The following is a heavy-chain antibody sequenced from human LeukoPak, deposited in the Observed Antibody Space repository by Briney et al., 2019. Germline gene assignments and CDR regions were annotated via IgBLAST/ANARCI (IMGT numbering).Heavy chain of an antibody. CDR2: IKQDGSEK. CDR1: GFTLRNHW. Sequence: GGSLRLSCAASGFTLRNHWMSWVRQAPGKGLEWVANIKQDGSEKYYVDSVKGRFTISRDNAKNSLYLQMNSLRAEDTAVYYCAREMWQWRYWGQGTLVTVSS. J-gene: IGHJ4*02. D-gene: IGHD6-19*01. CDR3: AREMWQWRY. V-gene: IGHV3-7*03.